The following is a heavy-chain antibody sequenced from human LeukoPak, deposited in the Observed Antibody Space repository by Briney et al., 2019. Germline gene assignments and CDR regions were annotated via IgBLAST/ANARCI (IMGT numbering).Heavy chain of an antibody. V-gene: IGHV4-39*07. J-gene: IGHJ4*02. CDR3: ARGQNYYDSSGYYYDFDY. CDR2: INHSGST. CDR1: GGSISSSSYY. Sequence: SETLSLTCTVSGGSISSSSYYWVWIRQPPGKGLEWIGEINHSGSTNYNPSLKSRVTISVDTSKNQFSLKLSSVTAADTAVYYCARGQNYYDSSGYYYDFDYWGQGTLVTVSS. D-gene: IGHD3-22*01.